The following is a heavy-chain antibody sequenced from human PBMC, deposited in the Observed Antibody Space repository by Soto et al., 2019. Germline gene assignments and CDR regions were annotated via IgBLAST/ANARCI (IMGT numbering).Heavy chain of an antibody. CDR3: ARDTLCSGGSCYSWYFDL. J-gene: IGHJ2*01. V-gene: IGHV1-69*12. CDR1: GGTFSSYA. D-gene: IGHD2-15*01. CDR2: IIPIFGTA. Sequence: QVQLVQSGAEVKKPGSSVKVSCKASGGTFSSYASSWVRQAPGQRLEWMGGIIPIFGTANYAQKFQGRVTITADESTSTAYMELSSLRSEDTAVYYCARDTLCSGGSCYSWYFDLWGRGTLVTVSS.